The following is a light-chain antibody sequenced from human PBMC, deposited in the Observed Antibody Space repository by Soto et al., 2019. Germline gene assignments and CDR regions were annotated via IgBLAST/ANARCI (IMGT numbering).Light chain of an antibody. CDR2: PAS. J-gene: IGKJ2*01. Sequence: AIRMTQSPSSFSASRGDRVTITCRASQGISSYLAWYQQKPGKAPKLLIYPASTLQSGRPSRLSGSGSGTDFTHTISCLQPEDFATYYCQQYYSYPHTFGQGTKLEIK. V-gene: IGKV1-8*01. CDR1: QGISSY. CDR3: QQYYSYPHT.